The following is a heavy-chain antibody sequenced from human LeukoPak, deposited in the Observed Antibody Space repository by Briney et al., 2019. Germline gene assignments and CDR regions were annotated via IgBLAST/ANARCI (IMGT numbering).Heavy chain of an antibody. D-gene: IGHD1-26*01. J-gene: IGHJ4*02. CDR3: ARGGSYASFGFDY. V-gene: IGHV3-53*01. CDR2: LYGGGST. CDR1: GFAFTTYA. Sequence: GGSLRLSCAASGFAFTTYAMSWVRQAPGKGLEWVSLLYGGGSTYYADSVKGRFTISRDNSKNTLYLQMNSLRAEDTAVYYCARGGSYASFGFDYWGQGTLVTVSS.